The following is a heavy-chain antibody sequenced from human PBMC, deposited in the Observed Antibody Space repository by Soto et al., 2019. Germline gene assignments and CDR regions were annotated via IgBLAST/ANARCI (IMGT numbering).Heavy chain of an antibody. CDR1: GFTFSSYA. CDR2: ISGSGGST. V-gene: IGHV3-23*01. Sequence: PGGSLRLSCAASGFTFSSYAMSWVRQAPGKGVEWVSAISGSGGSTYYADSVKGRFTISRDNSKSTLYLQVSSLRVEDTAIYYCAKAFRYYYGMDVWGQGTTVTVSS. CDR3: AKAFRYYYGMDV. J-gene: IGHJ6*02.